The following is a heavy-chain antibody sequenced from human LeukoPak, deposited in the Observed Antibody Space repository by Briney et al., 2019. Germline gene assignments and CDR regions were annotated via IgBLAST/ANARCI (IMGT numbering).Heavy chain of an antibody. CDR3: AKDRGVYSSSWYGY. CDR2: NSGSGGST. Sequence: GGSMRLSCAASGFTFSSYAMSWVRQAQGKGLEWVSANSGSGGSTYYADSVKGRFTISRDNSKNTLYLQMNSLRAEDTAVYYCAKDRGVYSSSWYGYWGQGTLVTVSS. V-gene: IGHV3-23*01. CDR1: GFTFSSYA. D-gene: IGHD6-13*01. J-gene: IGHJ4*02.